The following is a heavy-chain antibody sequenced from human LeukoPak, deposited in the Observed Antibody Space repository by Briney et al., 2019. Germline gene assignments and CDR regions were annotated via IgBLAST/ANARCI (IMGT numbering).Heavy chain of an antibody. CDR2: INWNGGST. V-gene: IGHV3-20*04. D-gene: IGHD6-19*01. CDR1: GFTFDDYG. CDR3: VRRPYRSGFDF. Sequence: GGSLRLSCAASGFTFDDYGMSWVRQAPGKGLEWVSGINWNGGSTGYADSVKGRFTISRDNAKNSLELHLSRLRPEDTALYYCVRRPYRSGFDFWGQGTLVTVSS. J-gene: IGHJ4*02.